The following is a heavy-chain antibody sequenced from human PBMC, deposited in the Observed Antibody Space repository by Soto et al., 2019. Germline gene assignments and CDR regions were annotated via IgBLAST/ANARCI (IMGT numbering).Heavy chain of an antibody. D-gene: IGHD3-16*02. Sequence: NPSETLSLTCAVYGGSFSGYYWSWIRQPPGKGLEWIGEINHSGSTNYDPSLKSRVTISVDTSKNQFSLKLSSVTAADTAVYYCARDLSQVDGVNNWFDPWGQGTLVTVSS. CDR2: INHSGST. CDR1: GGSFSGYY. J-gene: IGHJ5*02. CDR3: ARDLSQVDGVNNWFDP. V-gene: IGHV4-34*01.